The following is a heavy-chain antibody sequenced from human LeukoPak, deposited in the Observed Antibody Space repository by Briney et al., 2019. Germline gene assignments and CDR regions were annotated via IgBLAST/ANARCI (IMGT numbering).Heavy chain of an antibody. CDR2: ISSSSSTI. CDR3: ARGFLSGSYFGY. Sequence: GGSLRLSCADSGFTFSSYSMNWVRQAPGKGPEWVSYISSSSSTIYYADSVKGRFTISRDNAKNSLYLQMNSLRAEDTAVYYCARGFLSGSYFGYWGQGTLVTVSS. J-gene: IGHJ4*02. D-gene: IGHD1-26*01. CDR1: GFTFSSYS. V-gene: IGHV3-48*01.